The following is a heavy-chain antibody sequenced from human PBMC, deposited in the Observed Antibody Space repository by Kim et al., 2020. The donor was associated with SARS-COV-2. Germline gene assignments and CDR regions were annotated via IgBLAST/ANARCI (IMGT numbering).Heavy chain of an antibody. CDR1: GFTFSSYA. D-gene: IGHD2-2*01. CDR3: AKHSRTACCNDAFDI. CDR2: ISGGGGST. V-gene: IGHV3-23*01. J-gene: IGHJ3*02. Sequence: GGSLRLSCTASGFTFSSYAMSWVRQAPGKGLEWVSAISGGGGSTYYADSVKGRFTISRDNSKNTVSVQMNSLRAEDTAVYYCAKHSRTACCNDAFDIWGQGTMGTVSS.